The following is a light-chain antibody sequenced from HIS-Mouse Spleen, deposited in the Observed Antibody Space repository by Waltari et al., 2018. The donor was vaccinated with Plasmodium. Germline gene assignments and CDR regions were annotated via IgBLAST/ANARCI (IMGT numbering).Light chain of an antibody. CDR1: SSDVGGYNF. CDR3: SSYTSSSTLV. J-gene: IGLJ2*01. V-gene: IGLV2-14*03. CDR2: DAS. Sequence: QSALTQPASVSGSPGQSITISCPGTSSDVGGYNFVALYQQHPGKAPKLMIYDASNRPSGVSNRFSGSKSGNTASLTISGLQAEDEADYYCSSYTSSSTLVFGGGTKLTVL.